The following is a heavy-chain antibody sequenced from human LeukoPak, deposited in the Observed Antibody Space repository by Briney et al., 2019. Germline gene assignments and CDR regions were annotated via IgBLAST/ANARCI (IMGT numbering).Heavy chain of an antibody. Sequence: SETLSLTCTVSGGSISSSSYYWGWIRQPTGKGLEWIGSIYYSGSTYYNPSLKSRVTISVDTSKNQFSLKLSSVTAADTAVYYCARHITMVRGVIPDYWGQGTLVTVSS. D-gene: IGHD3-10*01. CDR2: IYYSGST. V-gene: IGHV4-39*01. CDR3: ARHITMVRGVIPDY. CDR1: GGSISSSSYY. J-gene: IGHJ4*02.